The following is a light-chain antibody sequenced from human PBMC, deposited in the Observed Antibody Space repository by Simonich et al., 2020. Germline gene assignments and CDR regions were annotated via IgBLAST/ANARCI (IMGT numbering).Light chain of an antibody. J-gene: IGLJ3*02. V-gene: IGLV2-23*03. CDR1: SSDVGSYNL. Sequence: QSALTQPASVSGSPGQSITISCTGTSSDVGSYNLVSWYQQHPGKAPKLMIYEGSKRHSGVSTRFSGSKSGNTASLTISGLQAEDESDYYCCSYAGSSTFGVFGGGTKLTVL. CDR3: CSYAGSSTFGV. CDR2: EGS.